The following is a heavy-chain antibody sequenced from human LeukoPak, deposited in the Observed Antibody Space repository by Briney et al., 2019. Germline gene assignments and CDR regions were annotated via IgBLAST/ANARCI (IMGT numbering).Heavy chain of an antibody. Sequence: GGSLRLSCAASGFTFSSYAMSWVRQAPGKGLEWVSYISSIGSTIHYADSVEGRFTISRDNAKNSLYLQMNSLRAEDTAVYYCARDMYFGSGTPMQYGMDVWGQGTTVTVSS. V-gene: IGHV3-48*04. D-gene: IGHD3-10*01. CDR3: ARDMYFGSGTPMQYGMDV. CDR2: ISSIGSTI. CDR1: GFTFSSYA. J-gene: IGHJ6*02.